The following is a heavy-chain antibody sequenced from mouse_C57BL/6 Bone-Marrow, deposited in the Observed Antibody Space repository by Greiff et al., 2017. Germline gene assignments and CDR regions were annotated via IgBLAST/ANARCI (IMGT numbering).Heavy chain of an antibody. CDR3: AREGRTWFAY. CDR2: IYPGSGST. Sequence: QVQLQQPGAELVKPGASVKMSCKASGYTFTSYWITWVKQRPGQGLEWIGDIYPGSGSTNYNEKFKCKATLTVDTSSSTAYMQLSSLTSEASAVYYCAREGRTWFAYWGQGALVTVSA. CDR1: GYTFTSYW. V-gene: IGHV1-55*01. J-gene: IGHJ3*01.